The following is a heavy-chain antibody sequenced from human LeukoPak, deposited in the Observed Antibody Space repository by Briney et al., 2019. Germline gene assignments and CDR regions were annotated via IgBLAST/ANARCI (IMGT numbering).Heavy chain of an antibody. CDR2: ISYDGSNK. CDR3: ATTVREASFDY. V-gene: IGHV3-30*03. J-gene: IGHJ4*02. D-gene: IGHD4-17*01. CDR1: GFTFSSYG. Sequence: GGSLRLSCAASGFTFSSYGMHWVRQAPVKGLEWVAVISYDGSNKYYADSVKGRFTISRDNSKNTLYLQMNSLRAEDTAVYYCATTVREASFDYWGQGTLVTVSS.